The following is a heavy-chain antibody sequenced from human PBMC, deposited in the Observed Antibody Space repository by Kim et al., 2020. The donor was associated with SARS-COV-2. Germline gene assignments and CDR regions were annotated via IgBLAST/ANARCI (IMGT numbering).Heavy chain of an antibody. J-gene: IGHJ4*02. Sequence: QKLQGRVTMTTDTSTSTAYMERRSLRSDDTAVYYCARDSYDSSGYYYGFDYWGQGTLVTVSS. CDR3: ARDSYDSSGYYYGFDY. D-gene: IGHD3-22*01. V-gene: IGHV1-18*01.